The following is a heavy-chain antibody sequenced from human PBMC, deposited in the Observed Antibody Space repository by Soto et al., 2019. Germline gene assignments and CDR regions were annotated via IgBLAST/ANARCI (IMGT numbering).Heavy chain of an antibody. D-gene: IGHD6-6*01. J-gene: IGHJ3*02. CDR1: GGSFSGYY. Sequence: SETLSLTCAVYGGSFSGYYWSWIRQPPGKGLEWIGEINHSGSTNYNPSLKSRVTISVDTSKNQFSLKLSSVTAADTAVYYCAAYRPQGGSARLHAFDIWGQGTMVTVSS. V-gene: IGHV4-34*01. CDR3: AAYRPQGGSARLHAFDI. CDR2: INHSGST.